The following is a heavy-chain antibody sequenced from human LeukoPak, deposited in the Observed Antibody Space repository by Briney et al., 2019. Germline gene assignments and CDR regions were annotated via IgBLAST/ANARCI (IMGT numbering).Heavy chain of an antibody. D-gene: IGHD2-15*01. Sequence: GGSLRLSCAASGFTFTSHAMSWVRQAPGKGLEWVSAISGSGGSTYYADSVKGRFTIARDNSKNTLYLQMNSLRAEDTAVYNCAKDGWDCGGGSCYYFDYWGQGTLVTVSS. V-gene: IGHV3-23*01. CDR3: AKDGWDCGGGSCYYFDY. CDR1: GFTFTSHA. CDR2: ISGSGGST. J-gene: IGHJ4*02.